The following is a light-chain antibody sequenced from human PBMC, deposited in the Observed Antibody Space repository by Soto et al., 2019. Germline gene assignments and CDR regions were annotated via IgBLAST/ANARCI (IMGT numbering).Light chain of an antibody. Sequence: DIVMTQSPDSLAVSLGERATINCKSSQSVLYSSDNQDYLAWYQHKPGQPPKLLIYWASTRESGVPDRFSGSGSETDFTLTISSLQAEDVAVYYCQQYYTLPRTFGQGTKVEIK. CDR2: WAS. CDR3: QQYYTLPRT. J-gene: IGKJ1*01. V-gene: IGKV4-1*01. CDR1: QSVLYSSDNQDY.